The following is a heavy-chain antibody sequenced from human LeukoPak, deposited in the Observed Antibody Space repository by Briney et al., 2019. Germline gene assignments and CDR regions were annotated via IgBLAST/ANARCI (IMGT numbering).Heavy chain of an antibody. CDR1: GFTFSDYY. V-gene: IGHV3-11*01. CDR3: ARDRRRYFDWLKWFDP. Sequence: GGSLRLSCAASGFTFSDYYMSWIRQAPGKGLEWVSYISSSGSTIYYADSVKGRFTISRDNAKNSLYLQMNSLRAEDTAVYYCARDRRRYFDWLKWFDPWGQGTLVTVSS. J-gene: IGHJ5*02. D-gene: IGHD3-9*01. CDR2: ISSSGSTI.